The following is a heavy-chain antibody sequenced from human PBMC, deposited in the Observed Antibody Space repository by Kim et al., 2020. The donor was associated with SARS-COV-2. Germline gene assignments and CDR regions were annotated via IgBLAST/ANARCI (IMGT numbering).Heavy chain of an antibody. CDR3: VRGGGNFGYGMGV. CDR2: INNVGSAT. Sequence: GGSLRLSCAASGFTFSSFWMHWVRQAPGTGLMWVSRINNVGSATIYADSVKGRFTISRDNAKSTLYLQMNSLRVEDTAVYYCVRGGGNFGYGMGVWGQGTAVPVSS. J-gene: IGHJ6*02. V-gene: IGHV3-74*01. D-gene: IGHD2-21*01. CDR1: GFTFSSFW.